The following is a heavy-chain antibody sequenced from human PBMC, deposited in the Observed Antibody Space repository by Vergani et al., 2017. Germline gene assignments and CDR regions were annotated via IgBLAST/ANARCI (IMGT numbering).Heavy chain of an antibody. V-gene: IGHV1-69*01. CDR3: AREKRIAVAGIYYFDY. D-gene: IGHD6-19*01. CDR1: GGTFSSYA. Sequence: QVQLVQSGAEVKKPGSSVKVSCKASGGTFSSYAISWVRQAPGQGLEWMGGIIPIFGTANYAQKFQGRVTITADESPSTAYMELSSLRSEDTAVYYCAREKRIAVAGIYYFDYWGQGTLVTVSS. CDR2: IIPIFGTA. J-gene: IGHJ4*02.